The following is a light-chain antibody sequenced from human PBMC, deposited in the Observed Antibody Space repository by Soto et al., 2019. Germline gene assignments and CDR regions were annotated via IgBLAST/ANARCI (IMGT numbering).Light chain of an antibody. Sequence: QSALAQPPSVSGAPGQRVTISCTGSSSNIGADYDVHWYQQLPGTAPKLLIYDNSNRPSGVPDRFSGSKSGTSASLAITGLQAEDEADYYCQSYDSRLSGSRVFGSGTKVTVL. V-gene: IGLV1-40*01. CDR2: DNS. CDR3: QSYDSRLSGSRV. J-gene: IGLJ1*01. CDR1: SSNIGADYD.